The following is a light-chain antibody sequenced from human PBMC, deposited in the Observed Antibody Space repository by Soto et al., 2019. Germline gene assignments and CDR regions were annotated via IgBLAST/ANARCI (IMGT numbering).Light chain of an antibody. CDR2: AAS. J-gene: IGKJ3*01. CDR1: QSINTY. CDR3: QQSYSAPFT. V-gene: IGKV1-39*01. Sequence: DMQMTQSPSSLSASVGDRVTITCRASQSINTYLNWYQQKPGKAPNLLIYAASSLQSGVPSRFSGGGSGTDFTLSINSLQPEDFATYYCQQSYSAPFTFGPGTRVDIK.